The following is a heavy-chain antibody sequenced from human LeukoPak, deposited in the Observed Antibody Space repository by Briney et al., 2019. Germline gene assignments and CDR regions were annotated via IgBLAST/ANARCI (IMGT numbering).Heavy chain of an antibody. CDR1: GFTFSSHA. J-gene: IGHJ4*02. D-gene: IGHD3-9*01. V-gene: IGHV3-23*01. CDR3: ARDSPLLTV. CDR2: IGDDIVST. Sequence: GGSLRLSCAASGFTFSSHAMSWVRQAPGKGLEGVSAIGDDIVSTYYAESVKGRFTICRDNSKNTLYLQMNSLRAEDTATYYCARDSPLLTVWGQGTLVTVSS.